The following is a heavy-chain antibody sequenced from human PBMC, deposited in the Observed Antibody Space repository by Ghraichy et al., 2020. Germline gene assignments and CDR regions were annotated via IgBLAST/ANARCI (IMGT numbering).Heavy chain of an antibody. D-gene: IGHD3-9*01. Sequence: SETLSLTCAVYGGSFSGYYWSWIRQPPGKGLEWIGEINHSGSTNYNPSLKSRVTISVDTSKNQFSLKLSSVTAADTAVYYCARQLVILYYYYGMDVWGQGTTVTVSS. CDR2: INHSGST. J-gene: IGHJ6*02. V-gene: IGHV4-34*01. CDR3: ARQLVILYYYYGMDV. CDR1: GGSFSGYY.